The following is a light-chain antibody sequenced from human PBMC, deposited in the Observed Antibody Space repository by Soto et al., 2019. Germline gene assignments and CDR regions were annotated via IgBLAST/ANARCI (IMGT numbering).Light chain of an antibody. CDR1: SGHSSYA. J-gene: IGLJ2*01. CDR3: QTWGTGYYVV. CDR2: LNSDGSH. Sequence: QSVLTQSPSASASLGASVKLTCSLNSGHSSYAIAWHQQQPEKGPRYLMKLNSDGSHSKGDGIPDLFSGSSSGAERYLTSSCLHTEDQADYCCQTWGTGYYVVFGGGTKVTVL. V-gene: IGLV4-69*01.